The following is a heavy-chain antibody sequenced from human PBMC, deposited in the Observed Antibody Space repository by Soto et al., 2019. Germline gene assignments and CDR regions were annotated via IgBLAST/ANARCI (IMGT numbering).Heavy chain of an antibody. CDR1: GYSFTSYW. J-gene: IGHJ6*02. V-gene: IGHV5-51*03. CDR2: IYPGDSDT. Sequence: EVQLVQSGAEVKKPGESLKISCKGSGYSFTSYWIGWARQMSGKVLEWMGIIYPGDSDTRYSPSFQGQVTISVDKSISTAYLQWSSLKASDTAMYYCARAMVRGKNYYGMDVWGQGTTVTVSS. D-gene: IGHD3-10*01. CDR3: ARAMVRGKNYYGMDV.